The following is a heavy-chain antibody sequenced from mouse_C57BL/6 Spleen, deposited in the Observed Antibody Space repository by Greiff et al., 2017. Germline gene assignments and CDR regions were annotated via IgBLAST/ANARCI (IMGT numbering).Heavy chain of an antibody. Sequence: QVQLQQPGAELVRPGTSVKLSCKASGYTFTSYWMHWVKQRPGQGLEWIGVIDPSDSYTNYNQKFKGKATLTVDTSSSTAYMQLSSLTSEDSAVYYCARSLDGYSLAYWGQGTLVTVSA. CDR1: GYTFTSYW. J-gene: IGHJ3*01. V-gene: IGHV1-59*01. CDR3: ARSLDGYSLAY. CDR2: IDPSDSYT. D-gene: IGHD2-3*01.